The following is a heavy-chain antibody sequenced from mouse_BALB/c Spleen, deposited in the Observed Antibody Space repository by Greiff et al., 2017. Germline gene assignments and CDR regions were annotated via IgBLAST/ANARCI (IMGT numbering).Heavy chain of an antibody. Sequence: VQLQQPGAELVRPGASVKLSCKASGYTFTSYWINWVKQRPGQGLEWIGNIYPSDSYTNYNQKFKDKATLTVDKSSSTAYMQLKSLTSEDSAVYYCARDGGGNSSYAMDYWGQGTSVTVSS. CDR3: ARDGGGNSSYAMDY. D-gene: IGHD2-1*01. CDR2: IYPSDSYT. J-gene: IGHJ4*01. V-gene: IGHV1-69*02. CDR1: GYTFTSYW.